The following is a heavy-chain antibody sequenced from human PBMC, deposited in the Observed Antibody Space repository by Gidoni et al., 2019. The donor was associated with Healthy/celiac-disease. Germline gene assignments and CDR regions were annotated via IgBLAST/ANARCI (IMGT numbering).Heavy chain of an antibody. D-gene: IGHD3-22*01. CDR1: GFTFSDYY. CDR2: ISSSSSYT. V-gene: IGHV3-11*05. Sequence: QVQLVESGGGLVKPGGSLRLSCAASGFTFSDYYMSWIRQAPGKGLEWVSYISSSSSYTNYADSVKGRFTISRDNAKNSLYLQMNSLRAEDTAVYYCARKNYYDSSGYPGSSAFDIWGQGTMVTVSS. J-gene: IGHJ3*02. CDR3: ARKNYYDSSGYPGSSAFDI.